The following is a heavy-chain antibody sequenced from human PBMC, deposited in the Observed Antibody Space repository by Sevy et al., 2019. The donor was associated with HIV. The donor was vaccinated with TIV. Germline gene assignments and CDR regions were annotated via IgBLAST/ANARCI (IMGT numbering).Heavy chain of an antibody. J-gene: IGHJ4*02. CDR3: AKDFYVFGSPSVYYFDY. V-gene: IGHV3-30*18. CDR1: GLSFSDFA. D-gene: IGHD2-21*01. CDR2: ISYDGSNK. Sequence: GGSLRLSSAAFGLSFSDFAMHWVRQAPGKGLEWVAIISYDGSNKYYGDSVKGRFTISRDNSKNTLYLQMNSLRTEDTAVYYCAKDFYVFGSPSVYYFDYWGQGALVTVSS.